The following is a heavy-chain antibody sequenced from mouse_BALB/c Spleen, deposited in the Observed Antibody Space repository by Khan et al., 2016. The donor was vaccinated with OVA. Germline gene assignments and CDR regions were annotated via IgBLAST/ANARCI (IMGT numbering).Heavy chain of an antibody. Sequence: EVQLQESGPGLVKPSQSLSLTCTVTGYSITSDYAWNWIRQFPGNKLELMGYISYSGSTSYNPSLKSRISITRDTSKNQFFLQLNSVTTEDTAGYYCARRGDGDYGAMDYWGQGTSVTVSS. V-gene: IGHV3-2*02. CDR3: ARRGDGDYGAMDY. D-gene: IGHD2-13*01. CDR1: GYSITSDYA. CDR2: ISYSGST. J-gene: IGHJ4*01.